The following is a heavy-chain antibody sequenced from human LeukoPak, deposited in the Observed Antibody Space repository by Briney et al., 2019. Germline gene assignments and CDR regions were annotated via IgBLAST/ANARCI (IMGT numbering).Heavy chain of an antibody. CDR3: ARSPETTPGEGDAFDI. J-gene: IGHJ3*02. D-gene: IGHD1-7*01. Sequence: GGSLRLSCAASGFTVSSNYMIWVRQAPATGLAWVSVIYSGGSTYYADSVKGRFTISRHNSKNTLYLQMNSLRAEDTAVYYCARSPETTPGEGDAFDIWGQGTMVTVSS. V-gene: IGHV3-53*04. CDR2: IYSGGST. CDR1: GFTVSSNY.